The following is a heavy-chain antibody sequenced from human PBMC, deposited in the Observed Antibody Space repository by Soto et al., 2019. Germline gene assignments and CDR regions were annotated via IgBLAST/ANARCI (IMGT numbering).Heavy chain of an antibody. CDR2: IYYSGST. CDR1: GGSISSGGYY. J-gene: IGHJ5*02. V-gene: IGHV4-31*03. CDR3: ARKGIVVVPVAIFDNCFAP. Sequence: SETLSLTCTVSGGSISSGGYYWSWIRQHPGKGLEWIGYIYYSGSTYYNPSLKSRVTISVDTSKNQFSLKLSSVTAADTAVYYWARKGIVVVPVAIFDNCFAPGGQGTLVTVSS. D-gene: IGHD2-2*01.